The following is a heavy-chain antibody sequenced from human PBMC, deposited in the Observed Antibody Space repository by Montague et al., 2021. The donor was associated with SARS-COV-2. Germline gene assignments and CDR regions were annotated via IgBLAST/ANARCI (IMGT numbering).Heavy chain of an antibody. Sequence: SETLSLTCTVSGGSISSTSYYWGWIRQPPGKGLGWIGSISYSGSTYYKSSLKSRVTISVDTSKNQFSLRLSSVTAADTAVYYCARHIMGSRNAFDIWGQGTMVTVSS. CDR3: ARHIMGSRNAFDI. D-gene: IGHD3-10*01. V-gene: IGHV4-39*01. CDR1: GGSISSTSYY. CDR2: ISYSGST. J-gene: IGHJ3*02.